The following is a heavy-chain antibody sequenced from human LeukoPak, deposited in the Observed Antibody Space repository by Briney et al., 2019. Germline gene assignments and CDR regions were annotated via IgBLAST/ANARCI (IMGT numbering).Heavy chain of an antibody. CDR1: GDSISSYY. V-gene: IGHV4-59*01. D-gene: IGHD4-11*01. J-gene: IGHJ6*02. CDR3: ARVVYSHYWPEGMDV. Sequence: SETLSLTCTVSGDSISSYYWSWIRQPPRQALEWIGYIYNSETTNYNPSLESRVTISEDTSKNQFSLMLTSVTAADTAVYYCARVVYSHYWPEGMDVWGQGTTVTVSS. CDR2: IYNSETT.